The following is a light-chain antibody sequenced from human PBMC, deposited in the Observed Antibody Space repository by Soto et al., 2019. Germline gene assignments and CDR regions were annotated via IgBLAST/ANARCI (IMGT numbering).Light chain of an antibody. CDR3: QQYHNWPPIT. J-gene: IGKJ5*01. Sequence: EIVMTQSPATLSVSPGERATLSCRASQSVSSNLAWYQQKPGQAPRLLIYGASTRATGIPARFSGSGSGTEFTLTISSLQSADFAVYYCQQYHNWPPITFGQGTRPEIK. CDR2: GAS. V-gene: IGKV3-15*01. CDR1: QSVSSN.